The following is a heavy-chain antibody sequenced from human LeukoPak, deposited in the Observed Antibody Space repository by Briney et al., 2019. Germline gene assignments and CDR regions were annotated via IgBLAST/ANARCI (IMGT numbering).Heavy chain of an antibody. CDR2: IIPILGIA. CDR3: ARGDDIVALGGY. V-gene: IGHV1-69*04. CDR1: GGTFSSYA. Sequence: ASVKVSCKASGGTFSSYAISWVRQAPGQGLEWMGRIIPILGIANYAQKFQGRVTITADKSTSTAYMELSSLRSEDTAVYYCARGDDIVALGGYWGQGTLVTVSS. D-gene: IGHD5-12*01. J-gene: IGHJ4*02.